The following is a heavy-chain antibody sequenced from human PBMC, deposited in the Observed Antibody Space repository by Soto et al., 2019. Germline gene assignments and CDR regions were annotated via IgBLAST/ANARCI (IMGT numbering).Heavy chain of an antibody. V-gene: IGHV3-30-3*01. CDR3: ARIAAAGCDY. Sequence: QVQLVESGGGVVQPGRSLRLSCAASGFTFSSYAMHWVRQAPGKGLEWVAVISYDGSNKYYADSVKGRFTISRDNSKNTLYLQMNSLRAVDTAVYYCARIAAAGCDYWGQGTLVTVSS. D-gene: IGHD6-13*01. CDR1: GFTFSSYA. CDR2: ISYDGSNK. J-gene: IGHJ4*02.